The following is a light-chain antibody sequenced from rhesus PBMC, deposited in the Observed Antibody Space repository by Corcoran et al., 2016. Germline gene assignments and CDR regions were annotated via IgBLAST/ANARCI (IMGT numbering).Light chain of an antibody. CDR1: QSVSSY. J-gene: IGKJ3*01. CDR2: GAS. CDR3: LQSSNWPFT. Sequence: EIVMTQSPATLVLSPGERATLSCRASQSVSSYLAWYQQKPGRAPRLLLYGASGRATGIPARFSGIGAGTDFTLTIRSLEPEDVGVYFCLQSSNWPFTFGPGTKLDIK. V-gene: IGKV3-24*04.